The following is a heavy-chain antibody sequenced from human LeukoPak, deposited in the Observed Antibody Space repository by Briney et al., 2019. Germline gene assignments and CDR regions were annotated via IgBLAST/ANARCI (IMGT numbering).Heavy chain of an antibody. J-gene: IGHJ4*02. Sequence: GGSLRLSCAASGFTFDDYAMHWVRQAPGKGLEWVSGISWNSGSIGYADSVKGRFTISRDNAKNSLSLQMNSLRAEDMALYYCAKDTTPLASYFDYWGQGTLVTVSS. CDR3: AKDTTPLASYFDY. D-gene: IGHD5-12*01. CDR1: GFTFDDYA. CDR2: ISWNSGSI. V-gene: IGHV3-9*03.